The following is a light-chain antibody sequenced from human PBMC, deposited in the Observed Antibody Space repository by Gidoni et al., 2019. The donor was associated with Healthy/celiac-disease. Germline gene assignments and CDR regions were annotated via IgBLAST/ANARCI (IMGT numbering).Light chain of an antibody. CDR3: QHHGT. CDR2: GAS. J-gene: IGKJ1*01. Sequence: EIAMTQSPATLSVPPGERATLSCRASQSVSSNLAWYQQKPGQAPRLLIYGASTRATGIPARFSGSGSGTEFTLTISSLQSEDFAVYYCQHHGTFGQGTKVEIK. CDR1: QSVSSN. V-gene: IGKV3-15*01.